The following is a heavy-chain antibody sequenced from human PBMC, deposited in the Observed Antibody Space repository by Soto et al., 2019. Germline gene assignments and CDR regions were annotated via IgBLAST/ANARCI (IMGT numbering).Heavy chain of an antibody. J-gene: IGHJ4*01. CDR2: IWYDGSNK. Sequence: GGSLRLSCAASGFTFSSYGMHWVRQAPGKGLEWVAVIWYDGSNKYYADSVKGRFTISRDNSKNTLYLQMNSLKTEDTVIYYCTTDSYSTMIVVRFDYWGHGTLVTVSS. D-gene: IGHD3-22*01. CDR1: GFTFSSYG. CDR3: TTDSYSTMIVVRFDY. V-gene: IGHV3-33*01.